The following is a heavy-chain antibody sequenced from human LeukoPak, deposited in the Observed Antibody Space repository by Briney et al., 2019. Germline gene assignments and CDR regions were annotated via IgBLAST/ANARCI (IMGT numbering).Heavy chain of an antibody. CDR1: GFTFSDYY. CDR2: ISSSGSTI. D-gene: IGHD5-24*01. J-gene: IGHJ4*02. CDR3: ARGTGPRWLQSRDGDY. V-gene: IGHV3-11*01. Sequence: GGSLRLSCAASGFTFSDYYMSWIRQAPGKGLEWVSYISSSGSTIYYADSVEGRFTISRDNAKNSLYLQMNSLRAEDTAVYYCARGTGPRWLQSRDGDYWGQGTLVTVSS.